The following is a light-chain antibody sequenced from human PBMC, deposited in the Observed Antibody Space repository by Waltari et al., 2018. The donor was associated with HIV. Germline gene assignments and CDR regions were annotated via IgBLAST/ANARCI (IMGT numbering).Light chain of an antibody. V-gene: IGKV3-20*01. J-gene: IGKJ5*01. CDR2: GAS. CDR1: QTLHSNY. Sequence: DIVLTQSPGTLSLSPGERATLSCRASQTLHSNYLAWYQQKPGQAPRLVIHGASTRATGIPDRFSGRGSGTDFTLSINRLEPEDSAVYYCHQYSTSAITFGQGTRLEIK. CDR3: HQYSTSAIT.